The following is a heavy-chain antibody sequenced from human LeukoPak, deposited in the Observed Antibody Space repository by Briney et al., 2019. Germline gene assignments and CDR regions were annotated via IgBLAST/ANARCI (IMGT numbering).Heavy chain of an antibody. Sequence: GGSLRLSCAASGFRFSNSSMAWVRQAPGKGLEWVSSISGNSYYIYYAESVQGRFTISRDNARNSLYLQMNSLRAEDTAVYYYAGGSILGATGYYWGRGTLVTVSS. V-gene: IGHV3-21*01. CDR1: GFRFSNSS. CDR2: ISGNSYYI. CDR3: AGGSILGATGYY. D-gene: IGHD1-26*01. J-gene: IGHJ4*02.